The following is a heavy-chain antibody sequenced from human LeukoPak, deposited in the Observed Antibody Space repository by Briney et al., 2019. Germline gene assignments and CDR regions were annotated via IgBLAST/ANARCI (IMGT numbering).Heavy chain of an antibody. CDR3: ARDRRYFDWLVAFHI. V-gene: IGHV4-4*07. J-gene: IGHJ3*02. D-gene: IGHD3-9*01. Sequence: SETLSLTCTVSGGSISSYYWSWIRQPAGKGLEWIGRIYTSGSTNYNPSLKSRVTMSVDTSKNQFSLKLSSVTAADTAVYYCARDRRYFDWLVAFHIWGQGTMVTVSS. CDR2: IYTSGST. CDR1: GGSISSYY.